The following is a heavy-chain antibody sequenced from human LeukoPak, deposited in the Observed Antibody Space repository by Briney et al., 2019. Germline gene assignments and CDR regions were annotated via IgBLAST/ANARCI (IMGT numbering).Heavy chain of an antibody. CDR1: GFTFSTYG. CDR3: ARGTYYYDSSGYAIIDY. V-gene: IGHV3-30*03. CDR2: ISYDGSKE. Sequence: GGSLRLSCAASGFTFSTYGMHWVRQAPGKGLEWVAVISYDGSKEYYADSVKGRFTISRDNAKNSLYLQMNSLRAEDTAVYYCARGTYYYDSSGYAIIDYWGQGTLVTVSS. J-gene: IGHJ4*02. D-gene: IGHD3-22*01.